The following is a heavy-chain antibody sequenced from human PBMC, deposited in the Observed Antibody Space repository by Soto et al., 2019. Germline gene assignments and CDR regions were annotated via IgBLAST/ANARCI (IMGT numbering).Heavy chain of an antibody. Sequence: EVQLLESGGGWVQPGGSLRLSCAASGFTFSNYDMSWVRQAPGKGLEWVSAISGSGGNTYYADSVNGRFTISRDNSKKTLYVQMNSLRSEDTAIYYCAKEDDLWTNGHFDIWGQGTLVTVSS. J-gene: IGHJ3*02. CDR3: AKEDDLWTNGHFDI. CDR1: GFTFSNYD. V-gene: IGHV3-23*01. D-gene: IGHD3-3*01. CDR2: ISGSGGNT.